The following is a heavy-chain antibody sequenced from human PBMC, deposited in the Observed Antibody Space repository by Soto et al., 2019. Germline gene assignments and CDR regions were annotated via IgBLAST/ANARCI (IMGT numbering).Heavy chain of an antibody. D-gene: IGHD3-10*01. CDR3: ARDANEYGSGSYFYYYGMDV. J-gene: IGHJ6*02. CDR2: IIPIFGTA. CDR1: GGTFSSYA. V-gene: IGHV1-69*06. Sequence: QVQLVQSGAEVKKPGSSVKVSCKASGGTFSSYAISWVRQAPGQGLEWMGGIIPIFGTANYAQKFQGRVTITADKSTGTGYMELSSLRSEDTAVYYCARDANEYGSGSYFYYYGMDVWGQGTTVTVSS.